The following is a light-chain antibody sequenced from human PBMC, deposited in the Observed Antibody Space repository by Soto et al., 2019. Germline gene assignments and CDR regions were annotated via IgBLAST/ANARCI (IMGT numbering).Light chain of an antibody. J-gene: IGKJ4*02. V-gene: IGKV1-5*01. CDR3: QHYVTYPLT. CDR1: QTISNW. Sequence: IPMTPSPATLSASVGDRVTITCRASQTISNWLAWYQQKPGKAPKVLIFDASTLDGGVPSRFSGRRSGTDFTLTISSLQPRDFATYYCQHYVTYPLTFGGGTKVDI. CDR2: DAS.